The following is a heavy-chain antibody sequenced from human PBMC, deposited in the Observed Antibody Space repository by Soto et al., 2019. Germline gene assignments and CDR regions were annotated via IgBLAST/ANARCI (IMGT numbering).Heavy chain of an antibody. J-gene: IGHJ6*02. CDR3: AKGRYSSSWTRYGMDV. CDR1: GFTFSSYA. Sequence: EVQLLESGGGLVQPGGSLRLSCAASGFTFSSYAMSWVRQAPGKGLEWVSAISGSGGSTYYADSVKGRFTISRDNSKNTLSLQMNSLRAEDTAVYYCAKGRYSSSWTRYGMDVWGQGTTVTVSS. CDR2: ISGSGGST. V-gene: IGHV3-23*01. D-gene: IGHD6-13*01.